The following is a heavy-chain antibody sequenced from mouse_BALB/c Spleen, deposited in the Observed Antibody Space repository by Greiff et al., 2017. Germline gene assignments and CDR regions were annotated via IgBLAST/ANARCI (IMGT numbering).Heavy chain of an antibody. Sequence: EVKLQESGTVLARPGASVKMSCEASGYTFTSYWMHWVKQRPGQGLEWIGAIYPGNSDTSYNQKFKGKAKLTAVTSTSTAYMELSSLTNEDSAVYYCTRPPPSYYGSSYGDYFDYWGQGTTLTVSS. CDR2: IYPGNSDT. V-gene: IGHV1-5*01. CDR3: TRPPPSYYGSSYGDYFDY. D-gene: IGHD1-1*01. J-gene: IGHJ2*01. CDR1: GYTFTSYW.